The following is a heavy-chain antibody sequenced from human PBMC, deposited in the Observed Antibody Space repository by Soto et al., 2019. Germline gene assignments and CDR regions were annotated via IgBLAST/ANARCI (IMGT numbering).Heavy chain of an antibody. CDR1: GFTFLNYA. Sequence: EVQLLESGGDLVQPGGSLRLSCVASGFTFLNYALTWVRQAPGKGLEWVSTLSGGSGSTYYADSVEGRFTISRDKSKNTLYLQMNGLRAEDTAVYYCTKSHGSSSGYWGQGTLVTVSS. CDR2: LSGGSGST. D-gene: IGHD6-6*01. J-gene: IGHJ4*02. CDR3: TKSHGSSSGY. V-gene: IGHV3-23*01.